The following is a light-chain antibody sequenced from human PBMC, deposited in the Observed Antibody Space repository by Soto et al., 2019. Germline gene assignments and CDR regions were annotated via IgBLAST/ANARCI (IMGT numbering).Light chain of an antibody. Sequence: IQLTQSPSFLSASVGDRVTITCRASQGISSYLAWYQQKPGKAPKLLIYAASTLQSGVPSRFSGSGSGTEFTLTISSLQPEDFATYYCQQLNSYPQGFTFGPGTKVDIK. V-gene: IGKV1-9*01. J-gene: IGKJ3*01. CDR1: QGISSY. CDR2: AAS. CDR3: QQLNSYPQGFT.